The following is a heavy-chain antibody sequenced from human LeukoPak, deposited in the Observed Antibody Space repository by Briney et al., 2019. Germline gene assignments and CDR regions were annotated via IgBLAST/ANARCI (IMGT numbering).Heavy chain of an antibody. CDR3: AKDIAAAGQ. Sequence: RSLRLSCAASGFTFSSYGMHWVRQAPGKGLEWVAVISYDGSNKYYADSVKGRFTISRDNSKNTLYLQMNSLRAEDTAVYYCAKDIAAAGQWGQGTLVTVSS. V-gene: IGHV3-30*18. CDR2: ISYDGSNK. J-gene: IGHJ4*02. CDR1: GFTFSSYG. D-gene: IGHD6-13*01.